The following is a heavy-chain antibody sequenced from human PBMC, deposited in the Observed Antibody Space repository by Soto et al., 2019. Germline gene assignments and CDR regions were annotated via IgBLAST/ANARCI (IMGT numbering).Heavy chain of an antibody. CDR1: GFSFSEYS. CDR2: ISGDTATT. CDR3: AKPLQQWLLQGSGVDV. D-gene: IGHD6-19*01. Sequence: EVQLLESGGGLVQPGGSLRLSCAASGFSFSEYSMTWVHQAPGKGLQWVSAISGDTATTHYADSVKGRFTISRDNSRDTLYLQMNSLRVEDTAIYYCAKPLQQWLLQGSGVDVWGQGTTVTVSS. V-gene: IGHV3-23*01. J-gene: IGHJ6*02.